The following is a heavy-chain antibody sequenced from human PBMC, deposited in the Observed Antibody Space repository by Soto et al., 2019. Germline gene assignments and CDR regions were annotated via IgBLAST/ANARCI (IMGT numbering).Heavy chain of an antibody. Sequence: SETLSLTCTVSGGSISSSSYYWGWIRQPPGKGLEWIGIIYYSGSTYYNPSLKSRVTISVDTSKNQFSLKLSSVTAADTAVYYCARLYSSSAPLFDYWGQGTLVTVSS. D-gene: IGHD6-6*01. CDR1: GGSISSSSYY. CDR3: ARLYSSSAPLFDY. V-gene: IGHV4-39*01. J-gene: IGHJ4*02. CDR2: IYYSGST.